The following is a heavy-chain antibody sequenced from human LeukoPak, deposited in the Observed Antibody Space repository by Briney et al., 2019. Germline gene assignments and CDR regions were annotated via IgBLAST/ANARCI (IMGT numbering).Heavy chain of an antibody. J-gene: IGHJ3*02. CDR1: GFTFSTYS. V-gene: IGHV3-48*01. D-gene: IGHD6-19*01. CDR3: ARGLETTGWYKAFDI. Sequence: GGSLRLSCAASGFTFSTYSMHWVRQAPGKGLEWVSYISRSGSSTIYYADSVKGRFTISRDNDRNSLYLQMFSLRVEDTAVYYCARGLETTGWYKAFDIWGQGTMVTVSS. CDR2: ISRSGSSTI.